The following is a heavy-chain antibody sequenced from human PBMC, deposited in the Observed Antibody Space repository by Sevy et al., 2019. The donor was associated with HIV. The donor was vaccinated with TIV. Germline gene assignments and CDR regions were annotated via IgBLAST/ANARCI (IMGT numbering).Heavy chain of an antibody. CDR3: TRTQYGCSGYEIGY. D-gene: IGHD3-22*01. CDR2: IKSKTDGGTT. Sequence: GGSLRLSCAASGFTFSNAWMSWVRQAPGKGLEWVGRIKSKTDGGTTDYAAPVKGRFTISRDDSKNTLYLQMNSLKTENTVVYYCTRTQYGCSGYEIGYWGQGTLVTVSS. J-gene: IGHJ4*02. CDR1: GFTFSNAW. V-gene: IGHV3-15*01.